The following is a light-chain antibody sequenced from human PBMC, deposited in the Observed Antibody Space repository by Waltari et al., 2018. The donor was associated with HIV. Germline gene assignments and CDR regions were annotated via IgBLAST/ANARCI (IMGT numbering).Light chain of an antibody. CDR1: SPDIGSHT. CDR2: TNN. Sequence: QSVLTQPPSASGTPGQRVTISCSGSSPDIGSHTVNWYQQLPGTAPRLPIYTNNPRPSGVPDRFSGSKSGTSASLVISGLQSEDEADYFGAAWDDSLNGDVVFGGGTKLTVL. V-gene: IGLV1-44*01. J-gene: IGLJ2*01. CDR3: AAWDDSLNGDVV.